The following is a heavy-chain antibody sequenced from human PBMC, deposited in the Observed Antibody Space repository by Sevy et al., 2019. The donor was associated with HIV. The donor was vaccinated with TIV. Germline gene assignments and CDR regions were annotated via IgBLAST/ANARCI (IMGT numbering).Heavy chain of an antibody. CDR1: GFTFSNFE. D-gene: IGHD3-22*01. CDR2: ITSSGSTI. V-gene: IGHV3-48*03. Sequence: GGSLRLSCAASGFTFSNFEMNWVRQAPGKGLEWVSYITSSGSTIYYADSVQGRFTISRDNAKNSLFLQMNSLRVEDTAVYYCARATYYSDSSAAYYFDYWGQGTLVTVSS. J-gene: IGHJ4*02. CDR3: ARATYYSDSSAAYYFDY.